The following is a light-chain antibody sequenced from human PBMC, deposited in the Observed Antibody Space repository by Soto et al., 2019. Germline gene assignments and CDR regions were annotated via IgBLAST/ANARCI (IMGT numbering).Light chain of an antibody. Sequence: SVLTQPPSVSGAPGQRVTISCTGSSANIGAAYNVDWYQQLPGTAPKLLIYGNNNRPSGVPARFSGSKSGTSATLGITGFQTGDEADYYCGSWDSSLSAYVFGTGTKVTVL. J-gene: IGLJ1*01. CDR3: GSWDSSLSAYV. CDR2: GNN. CDR1: SANIGAAYN. V-gene: IGLV1-40*01.